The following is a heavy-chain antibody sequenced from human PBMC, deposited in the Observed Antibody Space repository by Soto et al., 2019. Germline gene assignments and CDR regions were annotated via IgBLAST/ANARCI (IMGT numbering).Heavy chain of an antibody. CDR3: AKKAPGYGMDV. V-gene: IGHV3-30*18. CDR1: GFTFSSYG. CDR2: ISYGGSNK. Sequence: GGSLRLSCAASGFTFSSYGMHWVRQAPGKGLEWVAVISYGGSNKYYADSVKGRFTISRDNSKNTLYLQMNNLRAEDTAVYYCAKKAPGYGMDVWGQGTTVTVSS. J-gene: IGHJ6*02.